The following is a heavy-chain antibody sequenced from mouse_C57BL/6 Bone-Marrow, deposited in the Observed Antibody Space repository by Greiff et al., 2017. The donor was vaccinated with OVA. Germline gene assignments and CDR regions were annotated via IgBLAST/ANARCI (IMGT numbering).Heavy chain of an antibody. CDR3: ASYSNYASYYAMDY. D-gene: IGHD2-5*01. CDR2: IYPGSGST. Sequence: QVQLQQSGAELVKPGASVKMSCKASGYTFTSYWITWVKQRPGQGLEWIGDIYPGSGSTNYNEKFKSKATLTVDTSSSTAYMQLSSLTSEDSAVYYCASYSNYASYYAMDYWGQGTSVTVSS. CDR1: GYTFTSYW. V-gene: IGHV1-55*01. J-gene: IGHJ4*01.